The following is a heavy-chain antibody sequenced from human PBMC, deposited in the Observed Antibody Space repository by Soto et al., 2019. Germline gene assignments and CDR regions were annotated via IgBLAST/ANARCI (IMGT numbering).Heavy chain of an antibody. J-gene: IGHJ5*02. V-gene: IGHV2-5*01. D-gene: IGHD3-10*01. Sequence: QITLKESGPPLVKPTQTLTLTCTFSGFSLSTNGVGVGWIRQPPGKALEWLALIYWNDNKRYSPSLESRLTTHKDTSKNQVVLTMTPMDPLDTDTYYCAHDGSRSYNPNWFDPWGQGTLVTVSS. CDR3: AHDGSRSYNPNWFDP. CDR2: IYWNDNK. CDR1: GFSLSTNGVG.